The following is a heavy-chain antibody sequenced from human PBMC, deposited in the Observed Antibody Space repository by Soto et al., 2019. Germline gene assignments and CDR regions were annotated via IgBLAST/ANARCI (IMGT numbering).Heavy chain of an antibody. CDR3: AKGLGGVAATFDYFNY. CDR1: GFTFSSYG. CDR2: ISYDGSNK. D-gene: IGHD2-15*01. V-gene: IGHV3-30*18. J-gene: IGHJ4*02. Sequence: GGSLRLSCAASGFTFSSYGMHWVRQAPGKGLEWVAVISYDGSNKYYADSVKGRFTISRDNSKNTLYLQMNSLRAEDTAVYYWAKGLGGVAATFDYFNYGGQGTLVTVSS.